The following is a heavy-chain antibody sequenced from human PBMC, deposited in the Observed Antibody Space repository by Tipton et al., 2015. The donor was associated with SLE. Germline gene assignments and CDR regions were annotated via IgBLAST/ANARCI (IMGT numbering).Heavy chain of an antibody. D-gene: IGHD2-2*03. CDR1: GGSISSYY. J-gene: IGHJ4*02. CDR2: IYTSGST. V-gene: IGHV4-4*07. CDR3: ARDWGGYCSSTSCLGGFDY. Sequence: TLSLTCTVSGGSISSYYWSSIRQPAGKGLEWIGRIYTSGSTNYNPSLKSRVTMSVDTSKNQFSLKLSSVTAADTAVHYCARDWGGYCSSTSCLGGFDYWGQGTLVTVSS.